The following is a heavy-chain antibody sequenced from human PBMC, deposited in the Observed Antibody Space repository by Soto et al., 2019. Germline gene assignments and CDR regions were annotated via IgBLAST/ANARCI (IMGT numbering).Heavy chain of an antibody. V-gene: IGHV6-1*01. J-gene: IGHJ6*02. CDR3: ARDQLSEIVPAAIYYSYGMDV. CDR2: TYYRSKWYN. CDR1: GDSVSSNSAA. Sequence: KQSQTLSLTCAISGDSVSSNSAAWNWIRQSPSRGLEWLGRTYYRSKWYNDYAVSVKSRITINPDTSKNQFSLQLNSVTPEDTAVYYCARDQLSEIVPAAIYYSYGMDVWGQGTTVTVSS. D-gene: IGHD2-2*01.